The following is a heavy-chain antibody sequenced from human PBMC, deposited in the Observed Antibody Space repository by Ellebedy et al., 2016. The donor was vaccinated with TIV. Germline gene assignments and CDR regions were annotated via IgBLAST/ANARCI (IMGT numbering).Heavy chain of an antibody. CDR3: ARGEGYIYGYQIDY. J-gene: IGHJ4*02. CDR1: GGSISSYY. V-gene: IGHV4-59*01. D-gene: IGHD5-18*01. Sequence: SETLSLTCTVSGGSISSYYWSWIRQPPGKGLEWIGYIDFSGTTNYNPSLKSRVTISLDTSRHQFSLRLSSVTAADSAVYYCARGEGYIYGYQIDYWGQGTLVTVSS. CDR2: IDFSGTT.